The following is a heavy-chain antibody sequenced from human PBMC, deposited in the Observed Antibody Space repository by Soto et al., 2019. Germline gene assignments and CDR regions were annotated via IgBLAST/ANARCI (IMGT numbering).Heavy chain of an antibody. CDR2: INPSRGTT. Sequence: EASVKVSCKASGYTFITYFMHWVRQAPGQGLEWMGVINPSRGTTSYAQKFQDRVTMTRDTSASTVYMELSSLRSDDTAMYYCARSYISSSYWFDPWGQGTLVTVSS. CDR1: GYTFITYF. J-gene: IGHJ5*02. V-gene: IGHV1-46*03. D-gene: IGHD6-6*01. CDR3: ARSYISSSYWFDP.